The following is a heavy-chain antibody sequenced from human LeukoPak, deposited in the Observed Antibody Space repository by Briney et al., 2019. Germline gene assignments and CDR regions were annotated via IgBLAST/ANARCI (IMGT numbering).Heavy chain of an antibody. V-gene: IGHV3-30*18. Sequence: PGGSLRLSCAASGFTFSSYGMHWVRQAPGKGLDWVAVISNDGSKKYYADSVKGRFTISRDNSKNTLSLQVSSLRTEDTAVYCAKLVGDSSFQGAVIDYWGQGTLVTVSS. CDR1: GFTFSSYG. CDR2: ISNDGSKK. CDR3: AKLVGDSSFQGAVIDY. D-gene: IGHD6-6*01. J-gene: IGHJ4*02.